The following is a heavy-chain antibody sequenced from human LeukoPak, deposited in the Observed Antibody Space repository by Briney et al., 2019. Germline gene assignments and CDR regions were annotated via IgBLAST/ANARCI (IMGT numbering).Heavy chain of an antibody. CDR3: ARAANWAFDY. J-gene: IGHJ4*02. V-gene: IGHV3-48*04. Sequence: GGSLRLSCAASGFTFSRDSMNWGRQAPGKGLEWVSYISSTNAIYDADSVKGRFTISRDNAKNSLYLQMNSVRADDTAVYYCARAANWAFDYWGQGTLVTVSS. CDR1: GFTFSRDS. CDR2: ISSTNAI. D-gene: IGHD1-1*01.